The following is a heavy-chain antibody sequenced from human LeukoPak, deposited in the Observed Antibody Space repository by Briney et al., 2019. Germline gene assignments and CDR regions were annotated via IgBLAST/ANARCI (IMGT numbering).Heavy chain of an antibody. D-gene: IGHD3-22*01. CDR2: ISGSGGST. J-gene: IGHJ3*02. V-gene: IGHV3-23*01. CDR3: AASYDSSGYYLITDAFDI. Sequence: GGSLRLSCAASGFTFSGYWMSWVRQAPGKGLEWVSAISGSGGSTYYADSVKGRFTISRDNSKNTLYLQMNSLRAEDTAVYYCAASYDSSGYYLITDAFDIWGQGTMVTVSS. CDR1: GFTFSGYW.